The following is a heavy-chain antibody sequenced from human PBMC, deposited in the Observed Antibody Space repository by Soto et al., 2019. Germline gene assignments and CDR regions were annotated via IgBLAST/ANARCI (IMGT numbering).Heavy chain of an antibody. J-gene: IGHJ3*02. CDR3: ARQFVVVVVATTRDAFEI. CDR1: GGSFRGYY. D-gene: IGHD2-15*01. V-gene: IGHV4-34*01. CDR2: INESGSA. Sequence: PSETLSLTCAIYGGSFRGYYWSWIRQPPGKGLEWIGEINESGSANYNPSLKSRVTISVDTSKNQFSLNLRSVTAADTAMYYCARQFVVVVVATTRDAFEIWGQGTMVTVSS.